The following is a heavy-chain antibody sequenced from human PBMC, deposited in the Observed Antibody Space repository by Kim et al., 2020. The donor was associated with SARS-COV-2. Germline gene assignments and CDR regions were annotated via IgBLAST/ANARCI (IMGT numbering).Heavy chain of an antibody. J-gene: IGHJ4*02. CDR2: IEASGGDT. D-gene: IGHD3-16*01. CDR1: GFTFGTFA. CDR3: AKQTGPNWGFFDF. Sequence: GGSLRLSCAASGFTFGTFAMSWVRQTPGKGLEWVSAIEASGGDTYYADAVKGRFTISRDSSKSTLFLQLNSLRAEDTAIYYSAKQTGPNWGFFDFWGQGT. V-gene: IGHV3-23*01.